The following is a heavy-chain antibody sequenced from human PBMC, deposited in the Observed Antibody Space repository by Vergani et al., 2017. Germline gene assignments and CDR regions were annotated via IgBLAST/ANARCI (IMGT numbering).Heavy chain of an antibody. J-gene: IGHJ6*02. V-gene: IGHV3-33*06. D-gene: IGHD4-11*01. Sequence: VQLVESGGGVVQPGGSLRLSCAASGFTFSSYGMHWVRQAPGKGLEWVAVIWYDGSNKYYADSVKGRFTISRDNSKNTLYLQMNSLRAEDTAVYYCAKYRDDYGMDVWGQGTTVTVSS. CDR1: GFTFSSYG. CDR3: AKYRDDYGMDV. CDR2: IWYDGSNK.